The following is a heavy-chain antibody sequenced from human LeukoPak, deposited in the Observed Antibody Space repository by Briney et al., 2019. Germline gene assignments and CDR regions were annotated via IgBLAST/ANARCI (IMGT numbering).Heavy chain of an antibody. CDR2: ISGSGGST. J-gene: IGHJ6*02. CDR3: AKDGQQLVETFYYYGTDV. CDR1: GFTFSSYA. V-gene: IGHV3-23*01. D-gene: IGHD6-6*01. Sequence: GGSLRLSCAASGFTFSSYAMSWVRQAPGKGLEWVSAISGSGGSTYYADSVKGRFTISRDNSKNTLYLQMNSLRAEDTAVYYCAKDGQQLVETFYYYGTDVWGQGTTVTVSS.